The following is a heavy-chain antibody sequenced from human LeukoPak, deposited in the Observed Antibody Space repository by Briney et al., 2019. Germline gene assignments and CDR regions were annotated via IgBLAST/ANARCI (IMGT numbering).Heavy chain of an antibody. CDR3: VRDGSSHLDY. Sequence: GGSLRLSCAASGFTFRSYWMHWVRQAPGKGLVWVSRINRDGSSTNYADSVKGRFTISRDNAKNTLYLQMNSLRAEDTAVYYCVRDGSSHLDYWGQGALVTVSS. J-gene: IGHJ4*02. CDR2: INRDGSST. V-gene: IGHV3-74*01. D-gene: IGHD2-2*01. CDR1: GFTFRSYW.